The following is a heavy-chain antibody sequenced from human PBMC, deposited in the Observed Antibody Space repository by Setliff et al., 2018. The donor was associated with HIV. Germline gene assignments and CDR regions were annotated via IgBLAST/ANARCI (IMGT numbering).Heavy chain of an antibody. Sequence: PSEPLSLTCAVSGGSIPNKYWSWIRQPPGKGLEWLGYVSSSGTTNYTPSLESRLTISVDTCKNQVSLRLSPLTAADTAVYVCARVVSRIEDRGTWMNLWVAPYYMDVWGKGTTVTVS. CDR3: ARVVSRIEDRGTWMNLWVAPYYMDV. CDR1: GGSIPNKY. CDR2: VSSSGTT. V-gene: IGHV4-59*01. J-gene: IGHJ6*03. D-gene: IGHD2-15*01.